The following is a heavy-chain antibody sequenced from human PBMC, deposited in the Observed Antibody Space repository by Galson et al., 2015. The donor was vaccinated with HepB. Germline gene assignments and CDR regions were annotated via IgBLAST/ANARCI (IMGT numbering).Heavy chain of an antibody. CDR1: GGSISSGGYY. J-gene: IGHJ4*02. V-gene: IGHV4-31*03. CDR2: IYYSGST. D-gene: IGHD5-18*01. Sequence: TLSLTCTVSGGSISSGGYYWSWIRQHPGKGLEWIGYIYYSGSTYYNPSLKSRVTISVDTSKNQFSLKLSSVTAADTAVYYCARVSEGGTAMEQLDYWGQGTLVTVSS. CDR3: ARVSEGGTAMEQLDY.